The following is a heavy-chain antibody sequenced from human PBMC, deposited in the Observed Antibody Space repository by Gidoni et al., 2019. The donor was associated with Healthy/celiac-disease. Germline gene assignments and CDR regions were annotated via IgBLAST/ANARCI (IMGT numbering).Heavy chain of an antibody. Sequence: QVQLQQWGAGLLKPSETLSLTCAVDGGSFSGYYWSWIRQRPGKGLEWIGEINHSGSTNYNPSLKSRVTISVDTSKNQFSLKLSSVTAADTAVYYCARGQDYYDSSGYYFDAFDIWGQGTMVTVSS. CDR1: GGSFSGYY. J-gene: IGHJ3*02. CDR2: INHSGST. D-gene: IGHD3-22*01. V-gene: IGHV4-34*01. CDR3: ARGQDYYDSSGYYFDAFDI.